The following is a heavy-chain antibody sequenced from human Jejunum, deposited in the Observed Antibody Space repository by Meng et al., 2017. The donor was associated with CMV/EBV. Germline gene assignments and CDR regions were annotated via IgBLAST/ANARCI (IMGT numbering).Heavy chain of an antibody. V-gene: IGHV1-2*02. Sequence: SAYTFPDYYVHWVRQAPGQGLEWLGYLNPYTGDTNYAQKFQGRVSMTRDTPTHTAYMELTRLRSDDTALYYCAKDAGSFLDYYFDFWGQGTLVTVSS. D-gene: IGHD3-10*01. CDR2: LNPYTGDT. CDR1: AYTFPDYY. J-gene: IGHJ4*02. CDR3: AKDAGSFLDYYFDF.